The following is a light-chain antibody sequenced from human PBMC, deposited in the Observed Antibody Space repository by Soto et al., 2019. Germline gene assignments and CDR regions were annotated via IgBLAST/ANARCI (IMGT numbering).Light chain of an antibody. CDR3: SSYASTTRV. CDR1: SSDVCGYNY. CDR2: DVS. V-gene: IGLV2-14*01. Sequence: QYALTQPASGSGSPGQSITISCTGTSSDVCGYNYVSWYQQHPGKAPKLMIYDVSNRPSGVSNRFSGSKSGNTASLTISGLQAEEEADYYCSSYASTTRVFGGGTKLTVL. J-gene: IGLJ3*02.